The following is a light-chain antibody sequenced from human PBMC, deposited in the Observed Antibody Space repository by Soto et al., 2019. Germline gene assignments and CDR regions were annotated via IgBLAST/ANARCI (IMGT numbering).Light chain of an antibody. CDR2: EVS. J-gene: IGLJ1*01. CDR3: CSYTTSTTYV. V-gene: IGLV2-18*02. Sequence: SVLTQPPSVSGSPGQSVALSCTGTRSAVGNYNRVSWYQQPPGTAPKLMIYEVSNRPSGVPDRFSGSKSGNTASLTISGLQAEDEADYYCCSYTTSTTYVFGTGTKVTVL. CDR1: RSAVGNYNR.